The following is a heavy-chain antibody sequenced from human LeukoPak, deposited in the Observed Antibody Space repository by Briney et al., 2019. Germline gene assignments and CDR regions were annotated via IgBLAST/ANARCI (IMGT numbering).Heavy chain of an antibody. J-gene: IGHJ6*03. CDR3: ARVAYCGGDCYTDYYYYYMDV. CDR1: GFTFDDYG. V-gene: IGHV3-20*04. Sequence: GGSLRLSRAASGFTFDDYGMSWVRQAPGKGLEWVSGINWNGGSTGYADSVKGRFTISRDNAKNSLYLQMNSLRAEDTALYYCARVAYCGGDCYTDYYYYYMDVWGKGTTVTVSS. D-gene: IGHD2-21*02. CDR2: INWNGGST.